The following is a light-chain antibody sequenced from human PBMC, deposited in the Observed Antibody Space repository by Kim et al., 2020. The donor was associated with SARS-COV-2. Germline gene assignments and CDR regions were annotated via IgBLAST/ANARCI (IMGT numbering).Light chain of an antibody. CDR1: QTIHYY. V-gene: IGKV1-5*03. CDR2: GAS. Sequence: DIQMTQSPSTLSASVGDTVTITCRASQTIHYYLAWYQQKPGKAPKLLISGASSLESGVPSRFSGSASGTEFTLPISSLRPDDSATYYCQRYNDYPLTFGGGTKVDIK. CDR3: QRYNDYPLT. J-gene: IGKJ4*01.